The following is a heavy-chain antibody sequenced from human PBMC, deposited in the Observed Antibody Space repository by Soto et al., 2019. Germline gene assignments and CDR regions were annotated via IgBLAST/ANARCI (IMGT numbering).Heavy chain of an antibody. CDR2: IYYSGST. Sequence: QVQLQESGPGLVKPSEPLSLTCTVSGGSISSSGYYWACIRQSPEKGLEWIASIYYSGSTYYTPSLKSRLTISGDTSKKQFSLKLRSVTVADTAVYYCARHEQRPAFDPWGQGTLVTVSS. D-gene: IGHD6-25*01. J-gene: IGHJ5*02. CDR3: ARHEQRPAFDP. CDR1: GGSISSSGYY. V-gene: IGHV4-39*01.